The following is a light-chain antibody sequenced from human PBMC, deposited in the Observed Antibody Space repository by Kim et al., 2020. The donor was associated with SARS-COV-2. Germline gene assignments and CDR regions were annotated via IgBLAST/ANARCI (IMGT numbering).Light chain of an antibody. Sequence: SVSPGQTASIICSGDKLGDKYACWYQQKPGQSPVLVIYQDSKRPSGIPERFSGSNSGNTTTLTISGTQAMDEADYYCQAWDSSTAVLGGGTQLTVL. V-gene: IGLV3-1*01. J-gene: IGLJ3*02. CDR2: QDS. CDR1: KLGDKY. CDR3: QAWDSSTAV.